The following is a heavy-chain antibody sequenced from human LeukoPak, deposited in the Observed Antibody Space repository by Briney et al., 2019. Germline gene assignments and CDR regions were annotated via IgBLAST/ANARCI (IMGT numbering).Heavy chain of an antibody. J-gene: IGHJ3*01. D-gene: IGHD3-22*01. Sequence: ASVKVSCEASGYTFTDHTIHWVRQAPGHGLEWMGWINPNIGTTNYAKRFQGRLTVTRDTSINTAFMELSSLNPDDTAVFYCARRYDSRGPVTFDFWGQGTLVTVSS. V-gene: IGHV1-2*02. CDR1: GYTFTDHT. CDR3: ARRYDSRGPVTFDF. CDR2: INPNIGTT.